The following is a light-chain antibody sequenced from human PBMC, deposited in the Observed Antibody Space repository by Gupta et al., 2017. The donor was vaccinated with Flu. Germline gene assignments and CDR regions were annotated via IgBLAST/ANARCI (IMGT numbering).Light chain of an antibody. CDR1: ESSSTW. CDR3: QQSNNSPSN. V-gene: IGKV1-5*03. Sequence: DIQLTQSPSPLSASAGDRVTITCRASESSSTWLAWYQQKPGKAPKLLIYKASRLESGVPSRCSGSGSGTXFTLTSXSLQPDEVAAYYCQQSNNSPSNFGXGTKVEIK. CDR2: KAS. J-gene: IGKJ2*01.